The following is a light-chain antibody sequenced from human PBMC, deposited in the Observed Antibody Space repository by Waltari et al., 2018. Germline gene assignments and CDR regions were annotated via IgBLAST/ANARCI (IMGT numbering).Light chain of an antibody. V-gene: IGKV3-11*01. CDR3: QNYNSAPLT. Sequence: EIVLTQSPATLSLSPGERATLSCRASQSISNYLAWYQQKPGQAPRLLIYDTSNRATGIPARFSGSGSGTDFTLTISSLQPEDVATYYCQNYNSAPLTFGGGTRVQIK. CDR1: QSISNY. CDR2: DTS. J-gene: IGKJ4*01.